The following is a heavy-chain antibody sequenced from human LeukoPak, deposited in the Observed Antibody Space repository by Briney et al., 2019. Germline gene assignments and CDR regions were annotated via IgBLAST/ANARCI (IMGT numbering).Heavy chain of an antibody. CDR1: GGSISSYY. V-gene: IGHV4-59*01. Sequence: SETLSLTCTVSGGSISSYYWSWIRQPPGKGLEWIGYIYYSGSTNYNPSLKSRVTISVDTSKNQFSLKLSSVTAADTAVYYCARDSGSYWGYFDYWGQGTLVTVSS. D-gene: IGHD1-26*01. CDR3: ARDSGSYWGYFDY. CDR2: IYYSGST. J-gene: IGHJ4*02.